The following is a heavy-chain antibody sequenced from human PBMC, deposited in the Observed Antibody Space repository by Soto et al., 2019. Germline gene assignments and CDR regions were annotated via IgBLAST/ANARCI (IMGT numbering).Heavy chain of an antibody. CDR3: ARDRAQSTTWNAFDV. J-gene: IGHJ3*01. Sequence: PGGSLRLSCAASGFNFSNYNMNWVRQAPGKGLQWVSSISHSSTYIYYADSVRGRFTIFRDNAKNSLYLQMNSLRAEDTAMYYCARDRAQSTTWNAFDVWGQGTVVTVSS. D-gene: IGHD1-1*01. CDR1: GFNFSNYN. CDR2: ISHSSTYI. V-gene: IGHV3-21*06.